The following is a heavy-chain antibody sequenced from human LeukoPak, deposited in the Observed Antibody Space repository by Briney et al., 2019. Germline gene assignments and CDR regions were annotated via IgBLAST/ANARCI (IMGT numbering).Heavy chain of an antibody. Sequence: ASVKVSCKASGYTFTSYGISWVRQAPGQGLEWMGWISAYNGNTNYAQKLQGRVTMTTDTSTSTAYMELRSLRSDDTAVYYCARDRGGYCSSTSCYVSGYFDLWGRGTQVTVSS. D-gene: IGHD2-2*01. J-gene: IGHJ2*01. CDR3: ARDRGGYCSSTSCYVSGYFDL. CDR1: GYTFTSYG. V-gene: IGHV1-18*01. CDR2: ISAYNGNT.